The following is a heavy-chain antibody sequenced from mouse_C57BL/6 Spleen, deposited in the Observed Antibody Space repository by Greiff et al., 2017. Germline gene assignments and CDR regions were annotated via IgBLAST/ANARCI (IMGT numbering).Heavy chain of an antibody. CDR2: IDPSDSET. Sequence: VQLQQPGAELVRPGSSVKLSCKASGYTFTSYWMHWVKQRPIQGLEWIGNIDPSDSETHYNQKFKDKATLTVDKSSSPAYMQLSSLTSEDSAVYYCARGDYDGLDYWGQGTTLTVSS. V-gene: IGHV1-52*01. D-gene: IGHD2-4*01. CDR3: ARGDYDGLDY. J-gene: IGHJ2*01. CDR1: GYTFTSYW.